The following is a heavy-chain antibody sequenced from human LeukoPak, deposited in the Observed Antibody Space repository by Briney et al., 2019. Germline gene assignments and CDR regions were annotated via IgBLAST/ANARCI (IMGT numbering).Heavy chain of an antibody. CDR3: ARGEQCSSTSCRYNWFDP. CDR2: ISYDGSNK. Sequence: PGRSLRLSCAASGFTFSSYAMHWVRQAPGKGLEWVAVISYDGSNKYYADSVKGRFTISRDNSKNTLYLQMNSLRAEDTAVYYCARGEQCSSTSCRYNWFDPWGQGTLVTVSS. CDR1: GFTFSSYA. V-gene: IGHV3-30*04. D-gene: IGHD2-2*01. J-gene: IGHJ5*02.